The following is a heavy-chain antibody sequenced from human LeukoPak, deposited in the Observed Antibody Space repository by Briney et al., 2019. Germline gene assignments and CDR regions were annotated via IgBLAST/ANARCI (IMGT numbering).Heavy chain of an antibody. Sequence: SGPTLVKPTQTLTLTCTFSGFSLSTSGVGVGWIRQPPGKALEWLALIYWNDDKRYSPSLKSRLTITKDTSKSQVVLTMTNMDPVDTATYYCARMVTDLSARPYYFDYWGQGTLVTVSS. CDR3: ARMVTDLSARPYYFDY. CDR2: IYWNDDK. V-gene: IGHV2-5*01. J-gene: IGHJ4*02. D-gene: IGHD5-18*01. CDR1: GFSLSTSGVG.